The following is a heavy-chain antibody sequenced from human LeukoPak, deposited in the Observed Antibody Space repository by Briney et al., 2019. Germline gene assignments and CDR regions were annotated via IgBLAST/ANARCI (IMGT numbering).Heavy chain of an antibody. CDR1: GFTSSSYA. V-gene: IGHV3-23*01. Sequence: GGSLRLSCAAPGFTSSSYAMSWVRQAPGKGLEWVSAISGSGGSTYYADSVKGRFTISRDNSKNTLYLQMNSLRAEDTAVYYCAKVRDSSGYYATPYYFDYWGQGTLVTVSS. CDR3: AKVRDSSGYYATPYYFDY. CDR2: ISGSGGST. D-gene: IGHD3-22*01. J-gene: IGHJ4*02.